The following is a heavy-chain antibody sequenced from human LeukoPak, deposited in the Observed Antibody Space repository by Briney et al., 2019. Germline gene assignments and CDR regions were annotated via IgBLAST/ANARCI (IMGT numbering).Heavy chain of an antibody. CDR1: GFTFSSYA. V-gene: IGHV3-23*01. CDR3: AKGAYDYIEMGYFDY. CDR2: ISLRGDST. D-gene: IGHD5-12*01. J-gene: IGHJ4*02. Sequence: GGSLRLSCAASGFTFSSYAMSWVRQVPGKGLEWVSGISLRGDSTYYADSVKGRFAVSRDNSKNRLYLQMNSLRAEDTALYYCAKGAYDYIEMGYFDYWGQGTLVTVSS.